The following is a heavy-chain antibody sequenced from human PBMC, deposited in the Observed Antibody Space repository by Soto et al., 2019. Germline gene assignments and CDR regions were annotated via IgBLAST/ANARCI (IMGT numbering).Heavy chain of an antibody. CDR3: AKGLVAAARTHYFDY. CDR1: GFTFSSYA. Sequence: GGSLRPSCAASGFTFSSYAMSWVRQAPGKGLEWVSAISGSGGSTYYADSVKGRFTISRDNSKNTLYLQMNSLRAEDTAVYYCAKGLVAAARTHYFDYWGQGTLVTVSS. J-gene: IGHJ4*02. D-gene: IGHD6-13*01. V-gene: IGHV3-23*01. CDR2: ISGSGGST.